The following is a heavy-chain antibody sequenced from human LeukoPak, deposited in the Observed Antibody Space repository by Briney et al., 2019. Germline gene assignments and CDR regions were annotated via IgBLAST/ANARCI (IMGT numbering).Heavy chain of an antibody. CDR1: GYTSPFYG. Sequence: ASVKVSCKVSGYTSPFYGITWVRQAPGQGLEWMGWISTETQSPNYAQKLQGRLTITTDKATSTAYMELTSLRYDDAAIYYCAKDRGSYVGNAFDIWGQGTMVTVSS. CDR2: ISTETQSP. D-gene: IGHD1-26*01. CDR3: AKDRGSYVGNAFDI. J-gene: IGHJ3*02. V-gene: IGHV1-18*01.